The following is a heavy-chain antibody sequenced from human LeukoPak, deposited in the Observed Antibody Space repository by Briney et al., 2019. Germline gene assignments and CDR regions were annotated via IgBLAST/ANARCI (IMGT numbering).Heavy chain of an antibody. V-gene: IGHV4-59*08. CDR2: VYYTGST. Sequence: PSETLSLTCTVSGGSIGSYYWSWIRQPPGKGLEWIGHVYYTGSTSYNPSLRSRVTISVDTSKNQFFLKLTYVNAADTAVYYCARYISSGLDYWGQGTLVTVSS. J-gene: IGHJ4*02. CDR3: ARYISSGLDY. CDR1: GGSIGSYY. D-gene: IGHD6-6*01.